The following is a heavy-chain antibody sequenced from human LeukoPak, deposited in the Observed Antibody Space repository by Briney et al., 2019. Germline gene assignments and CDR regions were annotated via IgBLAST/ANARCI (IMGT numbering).Heavy chain of an antibody. J-gene: IGHJ3*01. V-gene: IGHV3-7*01. D-gene: IGHD3-10*01. CDR2: IKEGGSEK. CDR1: GFTLSSYW. Sequence: PGGSLRLSCAASGFTLSSYWMSWVRQAPGKGLEWVANIKEGGSEKYYVDSVKGRFTISRDNAKNSLYLHMNSLTAEDTAMYYCARDWLAGVPFDAFDLWGQGTMVTVSS. CDR3: ARDWLAGVPFDAFDL.